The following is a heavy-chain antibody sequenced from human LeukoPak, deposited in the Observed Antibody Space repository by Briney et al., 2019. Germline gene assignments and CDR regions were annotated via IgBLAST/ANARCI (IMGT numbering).Heavy chain of an antibody. CDR2: MNPNSGNT. V-gene: IGHV1-8*01. D-gene: IGHD1-26*01. J-gene: IGHJ5*02. CDR1: GYTFTSYD. CDR3: ARVCGSYLHNWFDP. Sequence: ASVKVSCKASGYTFTSYDINWVRQATGQGLEWMGWMNPNSGNTGYAQKFQGRVTMTRNTSISTAYMELSSLRSEDTAVYYCARVCGSYLHNWFDPWGQGTLVTVSS.